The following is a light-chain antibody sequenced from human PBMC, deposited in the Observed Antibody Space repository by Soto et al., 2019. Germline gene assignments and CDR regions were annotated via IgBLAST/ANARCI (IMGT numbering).Light chain of an antibody. V-gene: IGLV2-14*01. Sequence: QSALTQPASVSGSPGQSITISCTGTSGDVGGYNYVSWYQQHPGKAPKVMIYEVSNRPSGVSNRFSGSKSGNTASLTISGLQAEDEADYYCSSYTASSTPYVFGTGTKLTVL. J-gene: IGLJ1*01. CDR3: SSYTASSTPYV. CDR2: EVS. CDR1: SGDVGGYNY.